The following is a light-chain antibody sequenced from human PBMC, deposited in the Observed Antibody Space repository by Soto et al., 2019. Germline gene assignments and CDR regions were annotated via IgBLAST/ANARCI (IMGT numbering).Light chain of an antibody. J-gene: IGKJ1*01. CDR3: LQYNNYSWT. CDR1: QRITRW. V-gene: IGKV1-5*01. Sequence: DIQMTQSPSALSASLGYTVSITCLASQRITRWVAWYQQQPGKASKLISYDASSLGSGVSSRCSGSGSGTEFTLTVSSLQPDDFATYYCLQYNNYSWTFGQGTKVEIK. CDR2: DAS.